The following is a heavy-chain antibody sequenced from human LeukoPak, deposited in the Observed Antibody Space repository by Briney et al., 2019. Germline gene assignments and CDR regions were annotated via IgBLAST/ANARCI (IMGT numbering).Heavy chain of an antibody. V-gene: IGHV4-34*01. Sequence: PSETLSLACAVYGGSFSGYYWSWIRQPLEKGLEWIGELNHSGGINYNPSLKTRVTISVDTSKNQFSLKLNSVTAADTAVYYCARRDYSGSGSYYNGWGQGTLVTVSS. D-gene: IGHD3-10*01. CDR2: LNHSGGI. CDR1: GGSFSGYY. J-gene: IGHJ4*02. CDR3: ARRDYSGSGSYYNG.